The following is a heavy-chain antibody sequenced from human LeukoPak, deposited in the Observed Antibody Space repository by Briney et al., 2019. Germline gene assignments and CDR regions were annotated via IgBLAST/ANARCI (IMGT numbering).Heavy chain of an antibody. V-gene: IGHV3-64*01. CDR2: ISSNGGSA. Sequence: GGSLRLSCAASGSTFSSYAMHWVRQAPGKGLEYVSAISSNGGSAYYANSVKGRFTISRDNSKNTLYLQMGSLRAEDMAVYYCASEVGWFDPWGQGTLVTVSS. J-gene: IGHJ5*02. CDR1: GSTFSSYA. CDR3: ASEVGWFDP.